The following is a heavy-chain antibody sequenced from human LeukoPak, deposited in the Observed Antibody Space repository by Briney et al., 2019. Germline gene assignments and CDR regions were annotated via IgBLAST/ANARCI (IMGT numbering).Heavy chain of an antibody. V-gene: IGHV4-30-2*01. J-gene: IGHJ2*01. CDR3: ARGSGSVYYDSRGHWYFDL. CDR1: GGSISSGGYS. CDR2: IYHSGST. D-gene: IGHD3-22*01. Sequence: SQTLSLTCAVFGGSISSGGYSWSWIRQPPGKGLEWIGYIYHSGSTYYNPSLKSRVTISVDRSKNQFSLKLSSVTAADTAVYYCARGSGSVYYDSRGHWYFDLWGRGTLVTVSS.